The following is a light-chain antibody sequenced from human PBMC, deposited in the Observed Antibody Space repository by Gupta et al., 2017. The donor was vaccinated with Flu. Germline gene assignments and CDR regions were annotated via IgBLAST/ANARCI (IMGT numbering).Light chain of an antibody. V-gene: IGKV1-5*03. CDR2: KAS. CDR3: QQYFSYRT. Sequence: DIRMTQSPSTLSASIGDTVTISCRASQNIDGWLTWYQLKPGKAPKLLIYKASSLENGVPSRFSGSGSGTIFTLTSTGLQRDDSATYFCQQYFSYRTFGQGTKVEIK. J-gene: IGKJ1*01. CDR1: QNIDGW.